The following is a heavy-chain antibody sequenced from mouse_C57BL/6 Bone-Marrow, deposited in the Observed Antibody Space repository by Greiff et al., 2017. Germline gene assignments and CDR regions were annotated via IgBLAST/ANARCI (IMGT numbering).Heavy chain of an antibody. Sequence: EVQLVESGPELVKPGDSVKISCKASGYSFTGYFMNWVMQSHGKSLEWIGRINPYNGDTFYNQKFKGKATLTVDKSSSTAHMELRSLTSEDSAVYYCARSEGNYVGYYAMDYWGQGTSVTVSS. J-gene: IGHJ4*01. D-gene: IGHD2-1*01. V-gene: IGHV1-20*01. CDR2: INPYNGDT. CDR1: GYSFTGYF. CDR3: ARSEGNYVGYYAMDY.